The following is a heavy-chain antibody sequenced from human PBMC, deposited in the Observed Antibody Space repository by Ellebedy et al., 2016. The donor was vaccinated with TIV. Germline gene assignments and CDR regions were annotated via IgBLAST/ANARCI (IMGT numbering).Heavy chain of an antibody. CDR2: IYSGGST. Sequence: GESLKISCAASGFTFSSYSMNWVRQAPGKGLEWVSVIYSGGSTYYADFVKGRFTISRDNSKNTLYLQMNSLRAEDTAVYYCARDPGADGSGSSWGQGTLVTVSS. V-gene: IGHV3-53*01. CDR1: GFTFSSYS. J-gene: IGHJ5*02. CDR3: ARDPGADGSGSS. D-gene: IGHD3-10*01.